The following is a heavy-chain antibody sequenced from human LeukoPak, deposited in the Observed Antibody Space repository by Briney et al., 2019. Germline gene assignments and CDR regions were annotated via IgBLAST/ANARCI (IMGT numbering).Heavy chain of an antibody. CDR1: GGSVSTGAFY. D-gene: IGHD6-19*01. Sequence: SETLTLTCTVSGGSVSTGAFYWSWIPHSPGKGLEWIGYIQFSGSSDSKPSLKSRVTISLDTSKYPFSLKLNSVSAADTGVYYCARDRLNRFQYGSWWSPFYAFDLWGQGTLVTVSS. CDR2: IQFSGSS. CDR3: ARDRLNRFQYGSWWSPFYAFDL. V-gene: IGHV4-61*08. J-gene: IGHJ3*01.